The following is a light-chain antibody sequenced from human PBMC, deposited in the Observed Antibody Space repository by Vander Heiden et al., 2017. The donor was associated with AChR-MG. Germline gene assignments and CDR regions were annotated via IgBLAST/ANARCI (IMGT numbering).Light chain of an antibody. CDR1: SSNIGSST. J-gene: IGLJ1*01. V-gene: IGLV1-44*01. CDR2: RNF. Sequence: QSVLTQPPSASGTPGETVTISCSGSSSNIGSSTVSWYQQFPGTAPTLLIYRNFQRPSGVSARFSGSKSGTSASLAISGLQSEDEADYYCAAWADSPNGQGVFGTGTKVTVL. CDR3: AAWADSPNGQGV.